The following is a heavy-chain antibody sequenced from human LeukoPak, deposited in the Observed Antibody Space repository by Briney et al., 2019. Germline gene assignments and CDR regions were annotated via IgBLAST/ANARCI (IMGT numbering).Heavy chain of an antibody. J-gene: IGHJ4*02. V-gene: IGHV3-74*01. D-gene: IGHD3-10*01. CDR3: ARGNFYSGSGSSPLDY. CDR1: GFTFNSYW. Sequence: GGSLRLSSAASGFTFNSYWMHWVRQVPGKGLVWVSRINSDGSRTNYVDSAKGRFTISRDNAKNTLFLLMNSLRAEDSAVYYCARGNFYSGSGSSPLDYWGQGTLVTVSS. CDR2: INSDGSRT.